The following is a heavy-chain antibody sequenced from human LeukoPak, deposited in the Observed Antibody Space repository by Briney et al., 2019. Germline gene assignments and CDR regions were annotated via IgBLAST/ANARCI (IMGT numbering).Heavy chain of an antibody. CDR3: ATDFFNSSSAAGNVY. Sequence: ASVKVSCKASGYTFTGYYMHWVRQAPGQGLEWMGWINPNSGGTNYAQKFQGRVIMTRDTSISTAYMELSRLRSDDTAVYYCATDFFNSSSAAGNVYWGQGTLVTVSS. CDR1: GYTFTGYY. D-gene: IGHD6-13*01. CDR2: INPNSGGT. V-gene: IGHV1-2*02. J-gene: IGHJ4*02.